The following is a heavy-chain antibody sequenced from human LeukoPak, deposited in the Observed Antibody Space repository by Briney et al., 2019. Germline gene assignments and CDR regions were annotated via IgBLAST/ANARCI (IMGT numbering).Heavy chain of an antibody. CDR2: IYSDGST. CDR1: GFTVSSNY. Sequence: GGSLRLSCAASGFTVSSNYMSWVRQAPGKGLEWVSVIYSDGSTYYTDSVKGRFTISRDNSKNTLYLQMNSLRAEDTAVYYCARDRITMVRGATDAFDIWGQATMVTVSS. J-gene: IGHJ3*02. CDR3: ARDRITMVRGATDAFDI. D-gene: IGHD3-10*01. V-gene: IGHV3-66*01.